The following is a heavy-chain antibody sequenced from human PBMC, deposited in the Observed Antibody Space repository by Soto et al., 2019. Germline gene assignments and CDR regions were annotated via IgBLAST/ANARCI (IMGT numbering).Heavy chain of an antibody. J-gene: IGHJ4*02. D-gene: IGHD2-2*01. Sequence: QVQLVESGGGVVQPGRSLRLSCAASGFTFSSYAMHWVRQAPGKGLEWVAVISYDGSNKYYADSVKGRFTISRDNSKNPRYLQMNSLRAEETAVYYCARARLDTPARDYWGQGTLVTVSS. V-gene: IGHV3-30-3*01. CDR3: ARARLDTPARDY. CDR1: GFTFSSYA. CDR2: ISYDGSNK.